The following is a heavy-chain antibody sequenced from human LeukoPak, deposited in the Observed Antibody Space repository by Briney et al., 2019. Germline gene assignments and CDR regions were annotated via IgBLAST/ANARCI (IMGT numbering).Heavy chain of an antibody. Sequence: PSETLSPTCTVSGGSISSYYWSWIRQPPGKGLEWIGYISYSGSTNYNPSLKSRLTISLDTSKRQFSLNLNSVTVADTALYYCARDYGGGWYQIDYWGQGTLVTVSS. V-gene: IGHV4-59*12. D-gene: IGHD6-13*01. CDR2: ISYSGST. CDR1: GGSISSYY. J-gene: IGHJ4*02. CDR3: ARDYGGGWYQIDY.